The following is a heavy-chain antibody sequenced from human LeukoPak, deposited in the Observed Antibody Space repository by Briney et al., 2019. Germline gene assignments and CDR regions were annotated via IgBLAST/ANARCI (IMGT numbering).Heavy chain of an antibody. V-gene: IGHV1-2*02. Sequence: ASVKVSCKASGYTFTGYYMHWVRQAPGQGLEWMGWINPNSGGTNYAQKFQGRVTMTRDTSISTAYMELSRLRSGDTAVYYCARGKDYDFWSGDFDYWGQGTLVTVSS. D-gene: IGHD3-3*01. J-gene: IGHJ4*02. CDR2: INPNSGGT. CDR1: GYTFTGYY. CDR3: ARGKDYDFWSGDFDY.